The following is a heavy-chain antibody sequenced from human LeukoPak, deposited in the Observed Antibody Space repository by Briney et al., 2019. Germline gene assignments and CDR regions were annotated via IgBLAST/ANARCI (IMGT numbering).Heavy chain of an antibody. CDR2: IYYTGTT. D-gene: IGHD6-19*01. CDR3: ARESVAGFDPFDV. V-gene: IGHV4-59*01. J-gene: IGHJ3*01. CDR1: GDSISSSY. Sequence: KSSETLSLTCTVSGDSISSSYWSWIRQPPGKGLEWIGYIYYTGTTNYNPSLKSRVTMSVDTSKNQFSLRLNSMTVANTAVYYCARESVAGFDPFDVWGQGTSVTVSS.